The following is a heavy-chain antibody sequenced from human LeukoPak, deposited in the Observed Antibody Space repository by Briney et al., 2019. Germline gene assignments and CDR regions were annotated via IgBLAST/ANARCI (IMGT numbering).Heavy chain of an antibody. CDR2: IIPIFGTA. Sequence: SVKVSCKASGGTFSSYAISWVRQAPGQGLEWMGRIIPIFGTANYAQKFQGRVAITTDESTSTAYMELSSLRSEDTAVYYCAREARDIVAYCGGDCDPPFYYFDYWGQGTLVTFSS. V-gene: IGHV1-69*05. CDR1: GGTFSSYA. CDR3: AREARDIVAYCGGDCDPPFYYFDY. J-gene: IGHJ4*02. D-gene: IGHD2-21*02.